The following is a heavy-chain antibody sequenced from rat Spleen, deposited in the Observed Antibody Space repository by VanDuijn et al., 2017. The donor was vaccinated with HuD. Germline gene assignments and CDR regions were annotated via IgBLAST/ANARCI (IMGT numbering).Heavy chain of an antibody. J-gene: IGHJ4*01. V-gene: IGHV5S23*01. D-gene: IGHD1-6*01. Sequence: EVQLVESGGGLVQPGRSLKLSCAASGFTFSNYHMAWVRQAPTKGLEWVASISYDGSSTYYRDSVKGRFTISRDNAKSTLYLQMDSLRSEDTATYYCASLMYTPDYLGVMDAWGQGASVTVSS. CDR2: ISYDGSST. CDR3: ASLMYTPDYLGVMDA. CDR1: GFTFSNYH.